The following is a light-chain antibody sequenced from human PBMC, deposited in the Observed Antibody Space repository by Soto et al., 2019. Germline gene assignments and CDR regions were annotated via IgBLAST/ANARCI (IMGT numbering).Light chain of an antibody. V-gene: IGLV2-14*03. CDR3: MSYTTTSSFV. CDR2: DVS. CDR1: RSDIGTYNY. Sequence: QSVLTQAASMSGSPGQSITISCTGTRSDIGTYNYLSWYQQHPGKAPRLVISDVSNRPSGVSNRFSGSKSGNTASLTITGLQSEDEADYYCMSYTTTSSFVFASGTKVTVL. J-gene: IGLJ1*01.